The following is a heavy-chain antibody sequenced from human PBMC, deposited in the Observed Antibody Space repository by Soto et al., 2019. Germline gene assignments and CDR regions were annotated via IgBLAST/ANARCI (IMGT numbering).Heavy chain of an antibody. CDR2: IGTAGDA. CDR3: AGAFIPGVLDY. Sequence: EVQLVESGGGLVQPGGSLRLSCAASGFTFSSYDMHWVRQVTGKGLEWVSAIGTAGDAYYPNSVKGRFTISRENAKNSFYLQMNIPRAGDPLGYYCAGAFIPGVLDYWGQGTLVTVSS. CDR1: GFTFSSYD. J-gene: IGHJ4*02. D-gene: IGHD3-10*01. V-gene: IGHV3-13*04.